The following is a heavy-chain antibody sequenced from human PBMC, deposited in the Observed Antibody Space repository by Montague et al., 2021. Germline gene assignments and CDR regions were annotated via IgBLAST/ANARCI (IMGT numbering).Heavy chain of an antibody. CDR3: ARRQWLVPYYLDS. D-gene: IGHD6-19*01. V-gene: IGHV4-61*01. J-gene: IGHJ4*02. Sequence: SETLSLTCNVSGGSVSTGNYYWTWIWQPPGKELEWIGYLYYTGSPKHNPSLESRVTISISTSKKQFTLKLSSVTAADTAVYYCARRQWLVPYYLDSWGQGTLATVSS. CDR2: LYYTGSP. CDR1: GGSVSTGNYY.